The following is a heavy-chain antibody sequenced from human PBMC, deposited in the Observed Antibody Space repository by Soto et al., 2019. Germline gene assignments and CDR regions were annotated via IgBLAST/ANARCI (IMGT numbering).Heavy chain of an antibody. V-gene: IGHV4-39*01. J-gene: IGHJ4*02. CDR3: GKVLVGATGHTDSDS. CDR2: IDYNGVT. D-gene: IGHD2-15*01. Sequence: SEILSLPCPVSGCSIYRSGYYWGWIRQPPGRGLEWIGNIDYNGVTYSNPSLKSRVTISRDTSKNQFSLKLTSVTAADTALYYCGKVLVGATGHTDSDSWGPGTLVPVSS. CDR1: GCSIYRSGYY.